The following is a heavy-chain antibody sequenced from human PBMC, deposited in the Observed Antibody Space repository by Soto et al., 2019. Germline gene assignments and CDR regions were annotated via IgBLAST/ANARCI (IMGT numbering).Heavy chain of an antibody. V-gene: IGHV3-23*01. Sequence: LRLSCAASGFTFSSYAMTWVRQAPGKGLEWVSSISGSGGSTYYADSVKGRFTISRDNSKNTLYLQMNSLRAEDTAIYYCAKVGGAGYDYGVVWGQGTLVTVSS. J-gene: IGHJ4*02. CDR1: GFTFSSYA. D-gene: IGHD4-17*01. CDR2: ISGSGGST. CDR3: AKVGGAGYDYGVV.